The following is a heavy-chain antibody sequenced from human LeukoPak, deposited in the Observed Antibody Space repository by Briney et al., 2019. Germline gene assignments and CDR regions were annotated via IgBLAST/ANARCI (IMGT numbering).Heavy chain of an antibody. CDR3: ARDPDDYGGPFDY. CDR2: ISGSGGST. Sequence: GGSLRLSCAASGFTFSSYAMSWVRQAPGKGLEWVSAISGSGGSTYYADSVKGRFTISRDNSKNTLYLKMNSLRAEDTAVYYCARDPDDYGGPFDYWGQGTLVTVSS. J-gene: IGHJ4*02. CDR1: GFTFSSYA. D-gene: IGHD4-23*01. V-gene: IGHV3-23*01.